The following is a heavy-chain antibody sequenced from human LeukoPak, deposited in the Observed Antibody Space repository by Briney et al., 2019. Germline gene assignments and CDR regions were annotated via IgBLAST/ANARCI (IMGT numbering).Heavy chain of an antibody. Sequence: SETLSLTCTVSGAFVSSGSYHWSWIRQPPGRGLEWIGYIYYDGSTKYNPSLKSRVTISRDTSKNQFSLKVSSVTAADTALYYCARERGEYCDNTSCSNYYLHYWGQGTLVTVSS. CDR1: GAFVSSGSYH. V-gene: IGHV4-61*01. J-gene: IGHJ4*02. CDR3: ARERGEYCDNTSCSNYYLHY. CDR2: IYYDGST. D-gene: IGHD2-2*01.